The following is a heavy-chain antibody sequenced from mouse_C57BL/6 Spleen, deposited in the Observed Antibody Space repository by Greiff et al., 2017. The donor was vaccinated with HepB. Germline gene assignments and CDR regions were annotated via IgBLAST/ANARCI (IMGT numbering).Heavy chain of an antibody. CDR2: IRSKSNNYAT. Sequence: EVQLQQSGGGLVQPKGSLKLSCAASGFSFNTYAMNWVRQAPGKGLEWVARIRSKSNNYATYYADSVKDRFTISRDDSESMLYLQMNNLKTEDTAMYYCVRPFYYGYDEGDVPAMDYWGQGTSVTVSS. J-gene: IGHJ4*01. CDR1: GFSFNTYA. D-gene: IGHD2-2*01. V-gene: IGHV10-1*01. CDR3: VRPFYYGYDEGDVPAMDY.